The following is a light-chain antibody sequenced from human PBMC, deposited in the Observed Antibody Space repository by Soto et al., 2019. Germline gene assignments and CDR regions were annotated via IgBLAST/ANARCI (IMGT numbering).Light chain of an antibody. CDR1: QSVSTN. V-gene: IGKV3-15*01. CDR3: QQYNNWHRT. CDR2: SAS. Sequence: MVMTQSPDTLPVSPGERATLSCRASQSVSTNLAWYQHKPGQAPRLLIYSASTRATGIPARFSGSGSETEFTLTISSLQSEDFAVYYRQQYNNWHRTFGQGTKVDIK. J-gene: IGKJ1*01.